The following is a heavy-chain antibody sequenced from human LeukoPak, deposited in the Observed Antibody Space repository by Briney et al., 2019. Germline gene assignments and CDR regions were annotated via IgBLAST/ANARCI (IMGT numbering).Heavy chain of an antibody. J-gene: IGHJ4*02. CDR2: ISAYNGNT. Sequence: ASVKVSCKASGYAFTSYGISWVRQAPGQGLEWMGWISAYNGNTNYAPKLQGRVTMTTDTSTSTAYMELRSLRSDDTAVYYCATLGQANIAAAVGADYWGQGTLVTVSS. CDR1: GYAFTSYG. D-gene: IGHD6-13*01. V-gene: IGHV1-18*01. CDR3: ATLGQANIAAAVGADY.